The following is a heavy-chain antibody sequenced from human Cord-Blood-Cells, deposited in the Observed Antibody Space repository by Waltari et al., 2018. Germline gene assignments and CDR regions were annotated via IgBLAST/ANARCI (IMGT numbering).Heavy chain of an antibody. CDR2: IYPGDSDT. CDR1: GYSFTSYW. J-gene: IGHJ6*02. V-gene: IGHV5-51*01. CDR3: ARGGEGSGSYYNPAYYYYGMDV. Sequence: VKKPGESLKISCKGSGYSFTSYWIGWVRQMPGKGLEWMGIIYPGDSDTRYSPSFQGQVTISADKSISTAYLQWSSLKASDTAMYYCARGGEGSGSYYNPAYYYYGMDVWGQGTTVTVSS. D-gene: IGHD3-10*01.